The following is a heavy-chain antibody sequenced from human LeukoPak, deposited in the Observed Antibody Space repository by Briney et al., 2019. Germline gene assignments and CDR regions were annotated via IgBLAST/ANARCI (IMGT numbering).Heavy chain of an antibody. V-gene: IGHV3-11*04. Sequence: GGSLRLSCAASGFTFSDYYMSWIRQAPGKGLEWVSYISSSGSTIYYADSVKGRFTISRDNAKNSLYLQMNSLRAEDTAVYYCARGLSSPYSSSWNWFDPWGQGTLVTVSS. CDR2: ISSSGSTI. CDR3: ARGLSSPYSSSWNWFDP. CDR1: GFTFSDYY. J-gene: IGHJ5*02. D-gene: IGHD6-13*01.